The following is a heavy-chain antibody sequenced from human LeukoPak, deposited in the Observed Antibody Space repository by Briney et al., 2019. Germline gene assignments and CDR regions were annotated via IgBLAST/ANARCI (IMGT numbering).Heavy chain of an antibody. J-gene: IGHJ6*02. CDR3: TRDLMDYDVSTGLHHYYMDV. CDR2: INGDGRNI. V-gene: IGHV3-74*01. Sequence: PGESLRPSCVPSALTFGSHWIHWVRPDPKKVLVWASRINGDGRNINYADSVRGRFTISRDNAKNALYLQMNTLRVEDTAVYYYTRDLMDYDVSTGLHHYYMDVWGQGTTVTVAS. CDR1: ALTFGSHW. D-gene: IGHD3-9*01.